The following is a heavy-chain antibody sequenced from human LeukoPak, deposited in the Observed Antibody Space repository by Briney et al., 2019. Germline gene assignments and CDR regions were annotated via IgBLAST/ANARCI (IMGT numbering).Heavy chain of an antibody. Sequence: GESLKISCKGSGYRFNSYWITWVRQMPGKGLEWLGRIDPSDSYTDYGPSFQCHVTISADKSISPVYPQWRSLKASDSAMFYCARIALMGGTTGQFDYWGQGTLVTVSS. CDR1: GYRFNSYW. D-gene: IGHD1-26*01. V-gene: IGHV5-10-1*01. J-gene: IGHJ4*02. CDR2: IDPSDSYT. CDR3: ARIALMGGTTGQFDY.